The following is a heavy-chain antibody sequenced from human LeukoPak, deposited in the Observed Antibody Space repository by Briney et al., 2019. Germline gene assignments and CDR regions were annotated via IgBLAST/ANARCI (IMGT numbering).Heavy chain of an antibody. CDR3: ARSPLSNYYDSSGYSPFDY. CDR2: IYYSGST. J-gene: IGHJ4*02. CDR1: GGSFSGYY. Sequence: SETLSLTCAVYGGSFSGYYWSWIRQPPGKGLEWIGYIYYSGSTNYNPSLKSRVTISVDTSKNQFSLKLSSVTAADTAVYYCARSPLSNYYDSSGYSPFDYWGQGTLATVSS. V-gene: IGHV4-59*08. D-gene: IGHD3-22*01.